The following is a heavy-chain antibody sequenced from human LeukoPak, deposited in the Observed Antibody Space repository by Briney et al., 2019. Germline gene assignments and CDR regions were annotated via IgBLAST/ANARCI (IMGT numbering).Heavy chain of an antibody. V-gene: IGHV4-30-4*08. CDR1: GGSISSGDYY. Sequence: PSQTLSLTCTVSGGSISSGDYYWSWIRQPPGKGLEWIGYIYYSGSTYYNPSLKSRVTISVDTSKNQFFLKLSSVTAADTAVYYCATYNRDVWGRLDHWGQGTLVTVSS. CDR2: IYYSGST. J-gene: IGHJ4*02. CDR3: ATYNRDVWGRLDH. D-gene: IGHD3-16*01.